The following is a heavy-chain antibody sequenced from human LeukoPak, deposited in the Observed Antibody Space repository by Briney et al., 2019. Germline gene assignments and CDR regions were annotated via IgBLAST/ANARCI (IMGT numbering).Heavy chain of an antibody. D-gene: IGHD3-3*01. CDR3: AHRGVLRFLEWDAFDI. CDR1: GFSLSTSGVG. J-gene: IGHJ3*02. Sequence: ESGPTLVNPTQTLTLTCTFSGFSLSTSGVGVGWIRQPPGKALEWLALIYWDDDKRYSPSLKSRLTITKDTSKNQVVLTMTNMDPVDTATYYCAHRGVLRFLEWDAFDIWGQGTMVTASS. V-gene: IGHV2-5*02. CDR2: IYWDDDK.